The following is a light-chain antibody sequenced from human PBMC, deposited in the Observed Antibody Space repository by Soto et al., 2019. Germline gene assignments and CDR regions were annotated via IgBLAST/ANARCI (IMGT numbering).Light chain of an antibody. CDR1: QSISSW. CDR2: DAS. CDR3: QHYNSYSPWT. J-gene: IGKJ1*01. V-gene: IGKV1-5*01. Sequence: DIQMTQSPSTLSASVGDRVTITCRASQSISSWLAWYQQKPGKAPKLLIYDASSLESGVPSRFSGGGSGKEFTLTISSLQPDDFATYYCQHYNSYSPWTFGQGTKVEIK.